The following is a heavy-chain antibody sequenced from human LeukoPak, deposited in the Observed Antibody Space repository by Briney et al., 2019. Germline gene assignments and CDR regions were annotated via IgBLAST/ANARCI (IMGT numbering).Heavy chain of an antibody. D-gene: IGHD6-19*01. CDR3: AKDSYSSGWYYYYYGMDV. V-gene: IGHV3-43*02. Sequence: GGSLRLSCAASGFTFDDYAMHWVRQAPGKGLESVSLISGDGGSTYYADPVKGRFTISRDNSKNSLYLQMNSLRTEDTALYYCAKDSYSSGWYYYYYGMDVWGQGTTVTVSS. CDR2: ISGDGGST. CDR1: GFTFDDYA. J-gene: IGHJ6*02.